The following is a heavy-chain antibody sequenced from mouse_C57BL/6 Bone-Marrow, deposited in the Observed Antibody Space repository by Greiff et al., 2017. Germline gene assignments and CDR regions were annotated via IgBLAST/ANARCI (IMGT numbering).Heavy chain of an antibody. J-gene: IGHJ4*01. CDR1: GFTFSSYA. V-gene: IGHV5-4*01. Sequence: EVQGVESGGGLVKPGGSLKLSCAASGFTFSSYAMSWVRQTPEKRLEWVATISDGGSYTYYPDNVQGRFTISRDNAKNNLYLQMSHLKSEDTAMYYCARGGGGHYYAMDYWGQGTSVTVSS. CDR2: ISDGGSYT. CDR3: ARGGGGHYYAMDY.